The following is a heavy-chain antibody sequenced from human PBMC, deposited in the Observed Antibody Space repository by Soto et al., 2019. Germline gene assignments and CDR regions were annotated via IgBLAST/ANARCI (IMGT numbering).Heavy chain of an antibody. CDR3: AKERRWLLGNYFDY. J-gene: IGHJ4*02. CDR2: ISHDGSNK. Sequence: PGGSLRLSCAASGFTFSSYGMHWVRQAPGKGLEWVAVISHDGSNKYYADSVKGRFTISRDNSKNTLYLQMKSLRAEDTAVYYCAKERRWLLGNYFDYWGQGTLVTVSS. CDR1: GFTFSSYG. V-gene: IGHV3-30*18. D-gene: IGHD3-22*01.